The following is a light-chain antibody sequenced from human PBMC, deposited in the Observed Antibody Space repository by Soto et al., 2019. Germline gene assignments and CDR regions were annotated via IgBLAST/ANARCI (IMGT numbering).Light chain of an antibody. CDR2: DAS. Sequence: IVWTQSPGTLSLSPGERATLSCRASQSVSSSSLAWYQQKHGQAPRVLIYDASSRATGIPDRFSGSGSGTDFTLTISRLELEDIAVYYCQQYGGSRPIFTVGPGTKVDIK. CDR3: QQYGGSRPIFT. V-gene: IGKV3-20*01. J-gene: IGKJ3*01. CDR1: QSVSSSS.